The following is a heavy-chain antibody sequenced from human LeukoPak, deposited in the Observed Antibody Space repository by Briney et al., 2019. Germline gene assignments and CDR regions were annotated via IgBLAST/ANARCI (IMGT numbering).Heavy chain of an antibody. CDR2: IHASGKT. CDR1: GDSINTYN. CDR3: ARDGDYVWGSYGLDV. J-gene: IGHJ6*02. Sequence: SETLSLTCSVSGDSINTYNWNWIRQPAGKGLEWIGRIHASGKTNYNPSLKSRVTMSVDTSKNEVSLKLSSVTAADTAVYYCARDGDYVWGSYGLDVWGPGTTVTVSS. V-gene: IGHV4-4*07. D-gene: IGHD3-16*01.